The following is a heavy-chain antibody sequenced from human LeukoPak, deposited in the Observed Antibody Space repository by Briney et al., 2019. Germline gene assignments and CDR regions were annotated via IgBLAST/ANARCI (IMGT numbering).Heavy chain of an antibody. D-gene: IGHD3-10*01. J-gene: IGHJ4*02. CDR3: ARQSYDSGSLYYTY. CDR1: GGSISSSSYY. V-gene: IGHV4-39*07. Sequence: SETLSLTCTVSGGSISSSSYYWGWIRQPPGKGLEWLGGIHHSGNTYYNPSLKGRVTISVDTSKKQFSLKLSSVTAADTAVYYCARQSYDSGSLYYTYWGQGTLVTVSS. CDR2: IHHSGNT.